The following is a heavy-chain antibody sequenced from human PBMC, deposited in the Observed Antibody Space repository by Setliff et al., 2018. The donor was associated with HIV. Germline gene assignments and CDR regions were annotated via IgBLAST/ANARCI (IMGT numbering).Heavy chain of an antibody. Sequence: SETLSLTCTVSGGSISSGAYYWTWIRQPAGKGLDWIGHMYTTGSTNYNASLKSRVTMSVDTSKNQFSLKLSSVTAADTAVYYCARKGYCSSSGCPTPFDFWGQGTLVTVSS. J-gene: IGHJ4*02. D-gene: IGHD2-2*01. CDR3: ARKGYCSSSGCPTPFDF. V-gene: IGHV4-61*09. CDR1: GGSISSGAYY. CDR2: MYTTGST.